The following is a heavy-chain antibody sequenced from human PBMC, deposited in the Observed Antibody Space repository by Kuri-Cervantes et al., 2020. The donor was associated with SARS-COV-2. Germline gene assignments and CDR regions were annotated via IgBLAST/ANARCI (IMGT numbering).Heavy chain of an antibody. D-gene: IGHD1-26*01. CDR2: IYPGDSDT. J-gene: IGHJ4*02. V-gene: IGHV5-51*01. Sequence: KVSCKGSGYSFTSYWIGWVRQMPGKGLEWMGIIYPGDSDTRYSPSFQGQVTISVDKSISTAYLQWSSLKASDTAMYYCAKQRRLGAHQAFDSWGQGTLVTVSS. CDR3: AKQRRLGAHQAFDS. CDR1: GYSFTSYW.